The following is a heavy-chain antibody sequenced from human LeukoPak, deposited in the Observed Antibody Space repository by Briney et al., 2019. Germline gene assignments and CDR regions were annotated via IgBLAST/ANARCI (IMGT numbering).Heavy chain of an antibody. Sequence: SETLSLTCIVSGGSISNYYWSWIRQPPGKGLEWIGYIFYSGSTDYNPSLKSRVTVSIDTSKNQFSLKLSSVTAADTAVYYCARGGNLNRPFDPWGQGTLVTVSS. CDR3: ARGGNLNRPFDP. V-gene: IGHV4-59*01. D-gene: IGHD6-6*01. CDR2: IFYSGST. J-gene: IGHJ5*02. CDR1: GGSISNYY.